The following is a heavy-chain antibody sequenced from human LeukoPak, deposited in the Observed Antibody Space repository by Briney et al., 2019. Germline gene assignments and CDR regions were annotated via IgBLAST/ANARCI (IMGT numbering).Heavy chain of an antibody. CDR1: GYSFTDYY. Sequence: ASVKVSCKTSGYSFTDYYMHWVRQAPGQGLEWMGWINPNSGGTSSAQKFQGRVTMTRDTSITTVYMEVSWLTSDDTAIYYCARSDRLDGGPYLIGPWGQGTLVTVSS. J-gene: IGHJ5*02. CDR2: INPNSGGT. D-gene: IGHD2-21*01. CDR3: ARSDRLDGGPYLIGP. V-gene: IGHV1-2*02.